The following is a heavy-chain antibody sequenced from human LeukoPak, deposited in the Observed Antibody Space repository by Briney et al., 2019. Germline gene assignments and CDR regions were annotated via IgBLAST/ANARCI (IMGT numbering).Heavy chain of an antibody. Sequence: QTLTLTCTVSGGSISSCDDYWSRLPQPPGKGRVWNMYIYYSGITYYNPSLKSRVTGSVGMSKNKSSHKLSSVTAADTAVYYGASSSGSYCYGYLFDYWGQGTLVTVSS. D-gene: IGHD5-18*01. J-gene: IGHJ4*02. CDR1: GGSISSCDDY. CDR3: ASSSGSYCYGYLFDY. CDR2: IYYSGIT. V-gene: IGHV4-30-4*01.